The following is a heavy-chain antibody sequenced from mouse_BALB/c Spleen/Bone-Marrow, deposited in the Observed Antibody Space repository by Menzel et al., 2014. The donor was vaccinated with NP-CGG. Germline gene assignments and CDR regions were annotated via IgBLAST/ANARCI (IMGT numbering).Heavy chain of an antibody. D-gene: IGHD2-10*02. Sequence: VKLMESGPGLVAPSQSLSITCTVSGFSLTGYGVNWVRRPPGKGLEWLGMIWGDGSTDYNSALKSRLSISKDNSKSQVFLKMNSLQTDDTARYYCARREYGNYVAYWGQGTLVTVSA. J-gene: IGHJ3*01. CDR3: ARREYGNYVAY. CDR1: GFSLTGYG. V-gene: IGHV2-6-7*01. CDR2: IWGDGST.